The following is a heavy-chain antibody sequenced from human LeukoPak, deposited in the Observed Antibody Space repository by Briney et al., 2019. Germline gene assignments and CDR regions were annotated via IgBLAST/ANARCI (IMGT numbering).Heavy chain of an antibody. J-gene: IGHJ4*02. CDR3: ARHPAY. V-gene: IGHV4-59*08. Sequence: SETLSLTCTVSGASISSSFWTWIRQSPGKGLEWLVYIYYTGNTNLNPSLRSRLTISVDTSKNQFSLRLSSVTAADTAVYYCARHPAYWGQGTLVTVSS. CDR1: GASISSSF. D-gene: IGHD2-2*01. CDR2: IYYTGNT.